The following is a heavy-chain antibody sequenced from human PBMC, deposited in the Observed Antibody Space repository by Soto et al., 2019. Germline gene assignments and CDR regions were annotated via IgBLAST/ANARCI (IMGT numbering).Heavy chain of an antibody. CDR2: IKQDGSEK. CDR1: GGKVSRYW. D-gene: IGHD4-17*01. J-gene: IGHJ6*03. V-gene: IGHV3-7*04. CDR3: ARSGTTVTTYSYSYMDV. Sequence: GAERSSGGGCGGKVSRYWRRLVRQETRKGLEWVANIKQDGSEKYYVDSVKGRFTISRDNAKNSLYLQMNSLRAEDTAVYYCARSGTTVTTYSYSYMDVWGKGTTVTVSS.